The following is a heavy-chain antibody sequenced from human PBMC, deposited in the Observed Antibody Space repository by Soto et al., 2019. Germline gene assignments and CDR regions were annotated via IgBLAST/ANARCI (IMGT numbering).Heavy chain of an antibody. J-gene: IGHJ6*02. V-gene: IGHV3-53*01. Sequence: LRXSCVASGFTVSTNYMSWVRQAPGQGLDWISVTNIDGSTHYADSVKGRFAISRDNSKNTLSLEMNSLRAEDTAVYYCARGQNVWGQGTTVTVSS. CDR3: ARGQNV. CDR2: TNIDGST. CDR1: GFTVSTNY.